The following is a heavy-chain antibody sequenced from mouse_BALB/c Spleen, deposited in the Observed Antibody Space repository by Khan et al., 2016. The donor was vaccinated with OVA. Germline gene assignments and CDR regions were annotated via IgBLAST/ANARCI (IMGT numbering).Heavy chain of an antibody. Sequence: EVQLQQSGPELMKPGASVKISCKASGYSFTSYYINWVMQSHGKSLEWIGYIDPFSGGTSYNQKFKGKATLTVEKSSSTAYIHLSTLTSEDSAVYYCTRHCYVAWFTYGGQGTLVTVSA. J-gene: IGHJ3*01. CDR3: TRHCYVAWFTY. D-gene: IGHD2-12*01. CDR1: GYSFTSYY. CDR2: IDPFSGGT. V-gene: IGHV1S135*01.